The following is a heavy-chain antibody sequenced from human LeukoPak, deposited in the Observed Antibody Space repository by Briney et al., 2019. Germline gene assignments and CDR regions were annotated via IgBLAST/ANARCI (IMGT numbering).Heavy chain of an antibody. CDR2: ISSSGSTI. CDR3: ARRGKHYYDSNPGAFDI. CDR1: GFTFSDYY. J-gene: IGHJ3*02. D-gene: IGHD3-22*01. Sequence: GGSLRLSCAASGFTFSDYYMSWIRQAPGKGLEWVSYISSSGSTIYYADSVKGRFTISRGNAKNSLYLQMNSLRAEDTAVYYCARRGKHYYDSNPGAFDIWGQGTMVTVSS. V-gene: IGHV3-11*04.